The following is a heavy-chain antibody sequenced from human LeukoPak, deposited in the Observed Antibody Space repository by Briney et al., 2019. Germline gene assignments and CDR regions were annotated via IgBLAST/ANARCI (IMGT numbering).Heavy chain of an antibody. CDR2: IIPHSGGT. Sequence: ASVKVSCKASGYTLTDYYVHWVGQAPGQDLEWMGFIIPHSGGTNYRQRFQGRVLMTRDMSIGTLYMELSSLRSDDTAVYYCSTEDKFCTTPKCGVYWGQGTLVTVSS. CDR3: STEDKFCTTPKCGVY. J-gene: IGHJ4*02. V-gene: IGHV1-2*02. CDR1: GYTLTDYY. D-gene: IGHD2-15*01.